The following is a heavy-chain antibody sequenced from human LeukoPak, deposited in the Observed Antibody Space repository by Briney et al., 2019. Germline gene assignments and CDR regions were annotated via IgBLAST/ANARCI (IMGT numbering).Heavy chain of an antibody. D-gene: IGHD6-13*01. J-gene: IGHJ5*02. CDR1: GFTFSSYA. CDR2: ISGSGGST. CDR3: AKDPYSSSWYNWFDP. Sequence: GGPLRLSCAASGFTFSSYAMRWVRQAPGKGLEWVSAISGSGGSTYYADSVKGRFTISRDNSKNTLYLQMNSLRAEDTAVYYCAKDPYSSSWYNWFDPWGQGTLVTVSS. V-gene: IGHV3-23*01.